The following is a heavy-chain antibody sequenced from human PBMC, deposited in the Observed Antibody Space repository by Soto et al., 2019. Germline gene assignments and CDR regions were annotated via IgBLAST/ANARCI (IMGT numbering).Heavy chain of an antibody. Sequence: QVQLQESGPGLVKPSQTLSLTCTVSGGSISSGDYYWSWIRQPPGKGLEWIGNIYYRGRTYYNPSLKGRFTISVDTSKNQFSLKLSSVTAADTAVYYCARVTSDIVVVPAARGRFDPWGQGTLVTVSS. V-gene: IGHV4-30-4*01. CDR3: ARVTSDIVVVPAARGRFDP. CDR2: IYYRGRT. D-gene: IGHD2-2*01. J-gene: IGHJ5*02. CDR1: GGSISSGDYY.